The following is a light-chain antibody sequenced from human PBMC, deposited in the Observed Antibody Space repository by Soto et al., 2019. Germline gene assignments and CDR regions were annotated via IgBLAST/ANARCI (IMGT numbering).Light chain of an antibody. CDR1: QSVSYY. CDR2: DAS. Sequence: EIMLTQSPGTLSLSPGERATLSCRASQSVSYYLAWYQQKPGQAPRLLIYDASSRATGVPDRFSGSGSGTDFTLTISRLEPEDFAVYYCQNCKHYGDSPPLTFGGGIKVDIX. CDR3: QNCKHYGDSPPLT. J-gene: IGKJ4*01. V-gene: IGKV3-20*01.